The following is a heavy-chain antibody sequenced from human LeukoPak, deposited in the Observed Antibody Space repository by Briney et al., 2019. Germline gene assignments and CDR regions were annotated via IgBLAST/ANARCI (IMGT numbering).Heavy chain of an antibody. D-gene: IGHD1-26*01. J-gene: IGHJ4*02. CDR2: ISYDGSNK. V-gene: IGHV3-30*04. CDR3: ARVGLVGAVDY. Sequence: PGRSLRLSCAASGFTFSSYAMHWVRQAPGKGLEWVAVISYDGSNKYYAYSVKGRFTISRDNSKNTLYLQMNSLRAEDTAVYYCARVGLVGAVDYWGQGTLVTVSS. CDR1: GFTFSSYA.